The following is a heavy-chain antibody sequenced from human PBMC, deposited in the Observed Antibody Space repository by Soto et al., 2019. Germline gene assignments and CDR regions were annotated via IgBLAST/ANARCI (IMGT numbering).Heavy chain of an antibody. V-gene: IGHV3-74*03. Sequence: EVQLVESGGGLVQPGESLRLSCAASGLTFRSYWMHWVRQAPGKGLVWVSRINTDGSVAMYVDSVKGRFTISRDNAKNTLYLHMNSLRAEDTAVYYCVRDMQLWLLDSWGQGTLVTGSS. CDR3: VRDMQLWLLDS. CDR2: INTDGSVA. CDR1: GLTFRSYW. J-gene: IGHJ4*02. D-gene: IGHD2-21*01.